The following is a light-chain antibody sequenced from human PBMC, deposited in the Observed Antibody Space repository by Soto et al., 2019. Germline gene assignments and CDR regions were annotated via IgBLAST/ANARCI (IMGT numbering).Light chain of an antibody. CDR3: QQYGTSPLT. CDR1: QSVRSNS. CDR2: GAS. V-gene: IGKV3-20*01. J-gene: IGKJ4*01. Sequence: EIVLTQSPRTLSLSPGESATLSCTASQSVRSNSLAWYQQKPGQAPRLLMFGASGRATGTPPRFSGRGSGTDFTLTISRLGPEDFAVYYCQQYGTSPLTFGGGTKVDI.